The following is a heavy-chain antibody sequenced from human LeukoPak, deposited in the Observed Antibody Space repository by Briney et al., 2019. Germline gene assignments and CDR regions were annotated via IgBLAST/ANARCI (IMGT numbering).Heavy chain of an antibody. Sequence: SETLSLTCTVSGGSISSSSYYWGWIRQPPGKGLEWIGSIYYSGSTYYNPSLKSRVTISVDTSKNQFSLKLSSVTAADTAVYYCAREEDIVLMVYAGKKSDPWGQGTLVTVSS. D-gene: IGHD2-8*01. CDR1: GGSISSSSYY. CDR3: AREEDIVLMVYAGKKSDP. J-gene: IGHJ5*02. CDR2: IYYSGST. V-gene: IGHV4-39*07.